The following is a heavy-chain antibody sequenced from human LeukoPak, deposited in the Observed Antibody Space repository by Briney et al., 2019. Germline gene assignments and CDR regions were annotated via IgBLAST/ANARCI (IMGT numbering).Heavy chain of an antibody. Sequence: GSLRLSCAASGFTFSSYAMSWVRQPPGKGLEWIGEINHSGSTNYNPSLKSRVTISVDTSKNQFSLKLSSVTAADTAVYYCARCLYYDSSGSDYWGQGTLVTVSS. J-gene: IGHJ4*02. V-gene: IGHV4-34*01. CDR1: GFTFSSYA. D-gene: IGHD3-22*01. CDR2: INHSGST. CDR3: ARCLYYDSSGSDY.